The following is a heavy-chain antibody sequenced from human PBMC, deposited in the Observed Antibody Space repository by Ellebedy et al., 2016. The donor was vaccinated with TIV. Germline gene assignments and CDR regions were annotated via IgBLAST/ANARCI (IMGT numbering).Heavy chain of an antibody. CDR1: GFTFSSYA. Sequence: GESLKISCAASGFTFSSYAMSWVRQAPGKGLEWVSTISNTGGRTYYADSVEGRFTISRDNSKNTLYLQMNSLRAEDTAVYYCAKDLDYGDSEGWFDPWGQGTLVTVSS. J-gene: IGHJ5*02. D-gene: IGHD4-17*01. V-gene: IGHV3-23*01. CDR2: ISNTGGRT. CDR3: AKDLDYGDSEGWFDP.